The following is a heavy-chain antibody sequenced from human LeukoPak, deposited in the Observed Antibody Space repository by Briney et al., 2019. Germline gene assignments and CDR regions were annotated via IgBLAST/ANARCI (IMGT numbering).Heavy chain of an antibody. J-gene: IGHJ5*01. D-gene: IGHD3-16*01. V-gene: IGHV4-59*08. CDR2: IFHSGSP. Sequence: KPSETLSLTCNVTDGSISSYHWSWIRQPPGKGLQWLGYIFHSGSPHYNPSLESRLTLSLDTSRSQISLKLDSVTAADTAVYFCARHSQSYGPYNWFDPWGQGALVTVSS. CDR3: ARHSQSYGPYNWFDP. CDR1: DGSISSYH.